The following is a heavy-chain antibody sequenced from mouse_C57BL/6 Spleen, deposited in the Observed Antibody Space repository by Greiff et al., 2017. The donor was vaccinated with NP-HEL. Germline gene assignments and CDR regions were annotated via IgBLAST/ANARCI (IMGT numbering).Heavy chain of an antibody. CDR3: ARVGYDPDY. CDR1: GYAFTNYL. Sequence: VQLQQSGAELVRPGTSVKVSCKASGYAFTNYLIEWVKQRPGQGLEWIGVINPGSGGTNYNEKFKGKATLTADKSSSTAYMQLSSLTSEDSAVYFCARVGYDPDYWGQGTTLTVSS. J-gene: IGHJ2*01. CDR2: INPGSGGT. V-gene: IGHV1-54*01. D-gene: IGHD2-3*01.